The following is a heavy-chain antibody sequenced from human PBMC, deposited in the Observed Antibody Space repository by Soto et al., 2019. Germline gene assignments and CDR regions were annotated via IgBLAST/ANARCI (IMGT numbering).Heavy chain of an antibody. J-gene: IGHJ6*03. CDR1: GFTFSNAW. Sequence: EVQLVESGGGLVKPGGSLRLSCAASGFTFSNAWMSWVRQAPGKGLEWVGRIKSKTDGGTTDYAAPVKGRFTISRDDSKDTLYLQMNSLKTEDTAVYYCTARINMVRGAMAYYYYMDVWGKGTTVTVSS. CDR2: IKSKTDGGTT. V-gene: IGHV3-15*01. D-gene: IGHD3-10*01. CDR3: TARINMVRGAMAYYYYMDV.